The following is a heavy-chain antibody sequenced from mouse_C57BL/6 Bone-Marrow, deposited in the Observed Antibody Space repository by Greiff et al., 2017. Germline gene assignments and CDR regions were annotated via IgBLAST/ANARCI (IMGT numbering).Heavy chain of an antibody. Sequence: VQLQQPGAELVKPGASVKLSCKASGYTFTSYWMHWVKQRPGQGLEWIGMIHPNSGSTNYNEKFKSKATLTVDKSSSTAYMQLSSLTSEDSAVYYCARSRGRYYAMDYWGQGTSVTGSS. CDR2: IHPNSGST. CDR1: GYTFTSYW. CDR3: ARSRGRYYAMDY. D-gene: IGHD3-1*01. V-gene: IGHV1-64*01. J-gene: IGHJ4*01.